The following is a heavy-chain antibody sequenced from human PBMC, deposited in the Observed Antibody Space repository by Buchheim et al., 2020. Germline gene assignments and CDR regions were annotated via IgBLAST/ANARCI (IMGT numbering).Heavy chain of an antibody. CDR1: AFTFSTYA. J-gene: IGHJ4*02. V-gene: IGHV3-23*05. CDR3: AKFKGATSGTYSFDY. CDR2: IHNDGATS. D-gene: IGHD3-10*01. Sequence: EVQLLESGGGLVQPGEPLRLSCAASAFTFSTYAMSWVRQAPGKGLEWVSTIHNDGATSYYADSVKGRFTISRDSSQNTLYLLMNSLRADDTAVYYCAKFKGATSGTYSFDYWGQGTL.